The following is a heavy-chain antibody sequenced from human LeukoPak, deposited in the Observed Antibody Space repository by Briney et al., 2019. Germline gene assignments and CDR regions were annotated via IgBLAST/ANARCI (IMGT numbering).Heavy chain of an antibody. V-gene: IGHV1-46*01. Sequence: GASVKVSCKASGYTFTNHYMHWVRQAPGQGLEWMGKINPGGGGTTYAQKVQGRVTMTRDKSTSTVYMELSSLRSEDTAMYYCAVLLCTLQLLDFWGQGTLVTVAS. CDR3: AVLLCTLQLLDF. CDR2: INPGGGGT. J-gene: IGHJ4*02. D-gene: IGHD3-10*01. CDR1: GYTFTNHY.